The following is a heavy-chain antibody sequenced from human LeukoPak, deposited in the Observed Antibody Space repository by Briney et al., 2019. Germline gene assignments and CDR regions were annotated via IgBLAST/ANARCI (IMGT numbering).Heavy chain of an antibody. CDR2: INPNSGGT. D-gene: IGHD1-26*01. V-gene: IGHV1-2*02. CDR3: ARDSAQVGATGPFDY. CDR1: GYTFTGYY. Sequence: ASVKVSCKASGYTFTGYYMHWVRQAPGQGLEWMEWINPNSGGTNYAQKFQGRVTMTRDTSISTAYMELSRLRSDDTAVYYCARDSAQVGATGPFDYWGQGTLVTVSS. J-gene: IGHJ4*02.